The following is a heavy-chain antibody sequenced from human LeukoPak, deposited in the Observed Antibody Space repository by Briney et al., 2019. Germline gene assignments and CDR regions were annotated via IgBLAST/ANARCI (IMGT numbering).Heavy chain of an antibody. Sequence: PSETLSLTCTVSGGSISSYYWSWIRQPPGKGLEWIGYIYYSGSTNYNPSLKSRVTISVGTSKNQFSLKLSSVTAADTAVYYCATQSPTGYYDSSGEFDYWGQGTLVTVSS. V-gene: IGHV4-59*01. D-gene: IGHD3-22*01. CDR3: ATQSPTGYYDSSGEFDY. J-gene: IGHJ4*02. CDR1: GGSISSYY. CDR2: IYYSGST.